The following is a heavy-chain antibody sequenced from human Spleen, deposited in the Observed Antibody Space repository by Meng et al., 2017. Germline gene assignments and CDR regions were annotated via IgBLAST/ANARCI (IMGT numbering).Heavy chain of an antibody. D-gene: IGHD4-11*01. CDR3: ARGPTTMAHDFDY. V-gene: IGHV4-34*01. CDR2: INHSGST. Sequence: QGRLQQWGEGLLMPSETLSLTCVVSGGSFSDYYWSEIRQPPGKGLEWIGEINHSGSTNYNPSLESRATISVDTSQNNLSLKLSSVTAADSAVYYCARGPTTMAHDFDYWGQGTLVTVSS. J-gene: IGHJ4*02. CDR1: GGSFSDYY.